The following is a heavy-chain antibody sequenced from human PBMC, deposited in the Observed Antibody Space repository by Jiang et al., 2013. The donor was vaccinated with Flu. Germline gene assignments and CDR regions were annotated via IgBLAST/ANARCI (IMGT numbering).Heavy chain of an antibody. Sequence: KGLEWIGYIYTSGSTNYNPSLKSRVTISVDTSKNQFSLKLSSVTAADTAVYYCARGRRYFDWLSPYMDVWGKGTTVTVSS. CDR3: ARGRRYFDWLSPYMDV. CDR2: IYTSGST. D-gene: IGHD3-9*01. J-gene: IGHJ6*03. V-gene: IGHV4-4*09.